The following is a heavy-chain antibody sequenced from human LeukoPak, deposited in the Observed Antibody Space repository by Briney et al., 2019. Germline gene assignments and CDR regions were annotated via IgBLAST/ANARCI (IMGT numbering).Heavy chain of an antibody. J-gene: IGHJ4*02. CDR1: GGSISSSTYY. CDR2: IYYSGST. D-gene: IGHD3-16*01. CDR3: ARFITFGGVTLYYFDY. Sequence: PSETLSLTCTVSGGSISSSTYYWAWIRQPPGKGLEWIGSIYYSGSTYYNPSLKSRVTISVDTSKNQFSLKLSSVTAADTAVYYCARFITFGGVTLYYFDYWGQGTLVTVSS. V-gene: IGHV4-39*01.